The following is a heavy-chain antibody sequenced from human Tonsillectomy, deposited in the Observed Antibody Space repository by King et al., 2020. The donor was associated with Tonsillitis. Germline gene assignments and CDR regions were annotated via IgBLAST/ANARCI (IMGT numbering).Heavy chain of an antibody. J-gene: IGHJ6*02. D-gene: IGHD1-1*01. Sequence: VQLVESGGGLVQPGGSLRLSCAASGFTFSSYAMSWVRQAPGKGLEWVSAISGSGVSTYYADSVKGRFPISRGNSKKTLYLQMNSLRAEDTAVYYCAKTTRLEAYYYGMDVWGQGTTVTVSS. V-gene: IGHV3-23*04. CDR1: GFTFSSYA. CDR2: ISGSGVST. CDR3: AKTTRLEAYYYGMDV.